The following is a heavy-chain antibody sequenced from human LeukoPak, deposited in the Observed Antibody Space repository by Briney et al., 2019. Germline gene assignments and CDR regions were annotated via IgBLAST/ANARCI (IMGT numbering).Heavy chain of an antibody. D-gene: IGHD1-26*01. V-gene: IGHV4-59*01. CDR1: GGSISSYY. CDR2: IYYSGST. Sequence: PSETLSLTCTVSGGSISSYYWSWIRQPPGKGLEWIGYIYYSGSTNYNPSLKSRVTISVDTSKNQFSLKLSSVTAAGTAVYYCARGSEATTNYYFDYWGQGTLVTVSP. CDR3: ARGSEATTNYYFDY. J-gene: IGHJ4*02.